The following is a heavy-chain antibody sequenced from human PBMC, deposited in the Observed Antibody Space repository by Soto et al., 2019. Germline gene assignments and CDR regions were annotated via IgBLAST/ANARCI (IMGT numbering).Heavy chain of an antibody. CDR1: WDSFTSYW. D-gene: IGHD5-12*01. J-gene: IGHJ4*02. CDR3: ARHCSYGGYVACDY. V-gene: IGHV5-51*01. Sequence: PGESLKISCNGSWDSFTSYWIGWGRQMPGKGLGWMGIIYPGDSDTRYSPSFQGQVTISADKSISTAYLQWSSLKASDTAMYYCARHCSYGGYVACDYWGQGTLVTVSS. CDR2: IYPGDSDT.